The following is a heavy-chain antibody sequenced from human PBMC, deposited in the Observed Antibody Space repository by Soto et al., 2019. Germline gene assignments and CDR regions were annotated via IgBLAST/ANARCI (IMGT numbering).Heavy chain of an antibody. J-gene: IGHJ4*02. CDR2: ISRDGGTK. Sequence: QVQLVESGGGVVQPGRSLRLSCAASGFTVSRYGMHWVRQAPGKGLEWVAVISRDGGTKYYADSVKGRFTISKDNSRNTLILEMNSLRGDDMAVYYCTGEVASAYWGQGTLVTVSS. CDR3: TGEVASAY. V-gene: IGHV3-30*03. CDR1: GFTVSRYG. D-gene: IGHD2-8*02.